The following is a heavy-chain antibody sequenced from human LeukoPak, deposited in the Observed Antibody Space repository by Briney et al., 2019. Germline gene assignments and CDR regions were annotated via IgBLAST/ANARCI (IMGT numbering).Heavy chain of an antibody. CDR1: GFTVSSNY. Sequence: PGGSLRLSCAASGFTVSSNYMSWVRQAPGKGLEWVSVIYSGGSTYYADSVKGRFTISRDNSKNTLYLQMNSLRAEDTAVYYCAKDRGGSYPNWFDPWGQGTLVTVSS. V-gene: IGHV3-66*01. D-gene: IGHD1-26*01. CDR3: AKDRGGSYPNWFDP. J-gene: IGHJ5*02. CDR2: IYSGGST.